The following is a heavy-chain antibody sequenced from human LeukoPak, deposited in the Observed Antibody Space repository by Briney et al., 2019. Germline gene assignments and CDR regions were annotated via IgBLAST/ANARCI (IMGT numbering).Heavy chain of an antibody. J-gene: IGHJ5*02. V-gene: IGHV1-2*02. CDR2: TNPNSGGT. Sequence: GASVKVSCKTSGYSFTDYYMHWVRQAPGQGLEWMGWTNPNSGGTSAAQKFQGRVTMTRDTSITTVYMEVSWLTSDDTAIYYCARADRLHGGPYLIGPWGQGTLVTVSS. D-gene: IGHD2-21*01. CDR1: GYSFTDYY. CDR3: ARADRLHGGPYLIGP.